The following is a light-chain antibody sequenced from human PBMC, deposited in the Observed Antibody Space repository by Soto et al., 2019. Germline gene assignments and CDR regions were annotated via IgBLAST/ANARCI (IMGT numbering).Light chain of an antibody. CDR3: QQYGGSPRT. J-gene: IGKJ2*01. Sequence: EIVLTQSPGTLSLSPGERATLSCRASQSVFNNNLAWYQQKPGQAPRLLMFGASSRATGLPDRFSGSGSETDFTLTISRLEPEDFAIYHCQQYGGSPRTFGQGTKLEIK. CDR2: GAS. V-gene: IGKV3-20*01. CDR1: QSVFNNN.